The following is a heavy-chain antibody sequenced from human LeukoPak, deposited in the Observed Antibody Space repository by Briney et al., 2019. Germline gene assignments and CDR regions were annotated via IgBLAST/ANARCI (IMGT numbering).Heavy chain of an antibody. CDR2: IGWDGGTT. Sequence: PPGGSVTLSCAASGFDFDDYMMHWVRQVPGKGLEWVSLIGWDGGTTNYADSVKGRFTISRDNSKNSLYFLMNDLTAEDTAFYYCARGGYGGVFDYWGQGTLVTVSS. J-gene: IGHJ4*02. V-gene: IGHV3-43D*04. CDR3: ARGGYGGVFDY. D-gene: IGHD4-23*01. CDR1: GFDFDDYM.